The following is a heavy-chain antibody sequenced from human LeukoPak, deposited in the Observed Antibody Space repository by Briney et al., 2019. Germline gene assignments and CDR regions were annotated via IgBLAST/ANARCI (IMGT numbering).Heavy chain of an antibody. CDR3: ARSPRSSWYPNYFDY. V-gene: IGHV1-69*06. Sequence: ASVKVSCKASGGTFSSYAISWVRQAPGQGLEWMGGIIPIFGTANYAQKFQGRVTITADKSTSTAYMELSSLRSEDTAVYYCARSPRSSWYPNYFDYWGQGTLVTVSS. J-gene: IGHJ4*02. D-gene: IGHD6-13*01. CDR2: IIPIFGTA. CDR1: GGTFSSYA.